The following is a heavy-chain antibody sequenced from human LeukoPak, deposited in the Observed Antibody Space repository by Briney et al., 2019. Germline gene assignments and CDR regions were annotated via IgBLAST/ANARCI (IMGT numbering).Heavy chain of an antibody. D-gene: IGHD3-16*01. J-gene: IGHJ1*01. Sequence: GGSLRLSCAASGFTFSSYGMHWVRQAPGKGLEWVAFMRNDGSNKYYADSVRGRFTISRDNSKNTLYLQMNSLGAEDTAVYYCAKANTGGGSNNLGYFHHWGQGTLVTVSS. CDR1: GFTFSSYG. CDR2: MRNDGSNK. V-gene: IGHV3-30*02. CDR3: AKANTGGGSNNLGYFHH.